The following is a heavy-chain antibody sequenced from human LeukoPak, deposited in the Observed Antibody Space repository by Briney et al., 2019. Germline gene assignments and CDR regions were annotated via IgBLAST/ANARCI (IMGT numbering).Heavy chain of an antibody. J-gene: IGHJ3*02. V-gene: IGHV4-39*01. CDR1: GGSISSSSYY. CDR3: ASVRGRDGYNWNAFDI. Sequence: PSETLSLTCTVSGGSISSSSYYWGWIRQPPGKGLEWIGSIYYSGSTYYNPSLKSRVTISVDTSKNQFSLKLGSVTAADTAVYYCASVRGRDGYNWNAFDIWGQGTMVTVSS. CDR2: IYYSGST. D-gene: IGHD5-24*01.